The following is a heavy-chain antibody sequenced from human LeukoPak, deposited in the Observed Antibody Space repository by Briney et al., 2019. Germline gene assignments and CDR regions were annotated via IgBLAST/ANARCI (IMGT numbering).Heavy chain of an antibody. V-gene: IGHV6-1*01. J-gene: IGHJ6*02. CDR1: GDSVSSNSAA. D-gene: IGHD6-19*01. Sequence: SQTLSLTCAISGDSVSSNSAAWNWIRQSPSRGLEWLGRTYYRSKWYNDYAVSVKSRITTNPDTSKNQFSLQLNSVTPEDTAVYYCARENAKYSSGWYADYGMDVWGQGTTVTVSS. CDR2: TYYRSKWYN. CDR3: ARENAKYSSGWYADYGMDV.